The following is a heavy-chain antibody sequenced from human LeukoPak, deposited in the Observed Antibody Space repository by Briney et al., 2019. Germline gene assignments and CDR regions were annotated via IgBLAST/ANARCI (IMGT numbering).Heavy chain of an antibody. D-gene: IGHD6-13*01. J-gene: IGHJ6*02. CDR2: ISGNGDIT. V-gene: IGHV3-23*01. CDR1: GFTFSHYV. Sequence: GGSLRLSCAASGFTFSHYVMSWVRQAPGKGLEWVSAISGNGDITYYTDSVKGRFTISRDNSKNTLYLQMNSLRAEDTAVYYCAKSHSSSSYFYYGMDVWGQGTTVTVSS. CDR3: AKSHSSSSYFYYGMDV.